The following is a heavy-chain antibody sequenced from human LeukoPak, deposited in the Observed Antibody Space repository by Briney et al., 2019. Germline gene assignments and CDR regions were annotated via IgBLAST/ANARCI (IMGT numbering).Heavy chain of an antibody. Sequence: GGSLRLSCAASGFSLDNFEMNWVRQAPGKGLEWIAYVDNDGWATSYYADSVKGLFTITRDDAKNSLYLQMDSLTVEDTAVYYCARDLFGWSLDPWGQGTLVSVSS. J-gene: IGHJ5*02. CDR2: VDNDGWAT. V-gene: IGHV3-48*03. CDR3: ARDLFGWSLDP. CDR1: GFSLDNFE. D-gene: IGHD3-3*01.